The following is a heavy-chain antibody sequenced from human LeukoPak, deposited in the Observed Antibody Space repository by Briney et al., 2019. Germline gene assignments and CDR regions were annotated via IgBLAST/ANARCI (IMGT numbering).Heavy chain of an antibody. Sequence: PSETLSLACTVSGGSIISYYWGWISQPPGKGLEWIGSIHYSGSPYSNPSLKSRVTISVRTSKNQFSLKLSSVTAADTAVYYCARLSTAGYSSGWYPGYWGQGTVVTVSS. V-gene: IGHV4-39*01. CDR2: IHYSGSP. J-gene: IGHJ4*02. D-gene: IGHD6-19*01. CDR1: GGSIISYY. CDR3: ARLSTAGYSSGWYPGY.